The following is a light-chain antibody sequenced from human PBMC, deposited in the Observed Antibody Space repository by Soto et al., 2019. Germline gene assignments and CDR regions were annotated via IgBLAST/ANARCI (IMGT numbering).Light chain of an antibody. CDR3: SSYTSSSTLYV. V-gene: IGLV2-14*01. CDR2: DVS. Sequence: QSALPQPASLSGSPGQSITISCTGTSSDVGGYNYVSWYQQHPGKAPKLMIYDVSNRPSGVSNRFSGSKSGNTASLTISGLQAEDEADYYCSSYTSSSTLYVFGTGTKVTV. J-gene: IGLJ1*01. CDR1: SSDVGGYNY.